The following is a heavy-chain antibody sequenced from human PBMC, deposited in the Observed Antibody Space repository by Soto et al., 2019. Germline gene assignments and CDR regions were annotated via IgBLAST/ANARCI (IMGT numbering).Heavy chain of an antibody. CDR2: IYYSGST. D-gene: IGHD3-16*01. CDR1: GGSISSGDYY. Sequence: QVQLQESGPGLVKPSQTLSLTCTVSGGSISSGDYYWSWIRQPPGKGLEWIGYIYYSGSTYYNPSLKSRVTISVDTSKNQFSLKLSSVTAADTAVYYCAREGMITFGGVDVRYFDYWGQGTLVTVSS. V-gene: IGHV4-30-4*01. J-gene: IGHJ4*02. CDR3: AREGMITFGGVDVRYFDY.